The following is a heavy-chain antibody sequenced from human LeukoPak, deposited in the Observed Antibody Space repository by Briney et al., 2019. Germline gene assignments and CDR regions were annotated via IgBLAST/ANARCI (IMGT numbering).Heavy chain of an antibody. CDR2: ISSSSSTI. CDR1: GFTFSSYS. Sequence: PGGSLRLSCAASGFTFSSYSMNWVRQAPGKGLEWVSYISSSSSTIYYADSVKGRFTISRDNARSSLSLQMNSLRVEDTAVYYCARNFYETTGFYYDAFDIWGQGTAVTVSS. V-gene: IGHV3-48*04. CDR3: ARNFYETTGFYYDAFDI. D-gene: IGHD3-22*01. J-gene: IGHJ3*02.